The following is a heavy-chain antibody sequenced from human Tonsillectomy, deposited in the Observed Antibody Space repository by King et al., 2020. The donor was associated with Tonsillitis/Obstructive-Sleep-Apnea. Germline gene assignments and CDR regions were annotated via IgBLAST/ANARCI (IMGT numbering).Heavy chain of an antibody. V-gene: IGHV3-48*02. CDR2: ISSSSSTI. CDR3: ARSSIVSGAFDI. Sequence: VQLVESGGGLVQPGGSLRLSCAASGFTFSSSSMNWVRQAPGKGLEWVSYISSSSSTIYFADSVKGRFTISRDNAKNSLFLQMNSLRDEDTAVYYCARSSIVSGAFDIWGQGTMVTVSS. CDR1: GFTFSSSS. D-gene: IGHD2-15*01. J-gene: IGHJ3*02.